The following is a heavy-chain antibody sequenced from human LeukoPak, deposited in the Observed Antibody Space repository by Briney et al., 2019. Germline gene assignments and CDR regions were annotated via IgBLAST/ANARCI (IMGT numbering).Heavy chain of an antibody. Sequence: PSETLSLTCTVSGGSISSGGYSWSWIRQPPGKGLEWIGYIYHSGSTYYNPSLKSRVTISVDRSKNQFSLKLSSVTAADTAVYYCARDWVPPPYGDYGGDAFDIWGQGTMVTVSS. J-gene: IGHJ3*02. CDR2: IYHSGST. CDR1: GGSISSGGYS. CDR3: ARDWVPPPYGDYGGDAFDI. D-gene: IGHD4-17*01. V-gene: IGHV4-30-2*01.